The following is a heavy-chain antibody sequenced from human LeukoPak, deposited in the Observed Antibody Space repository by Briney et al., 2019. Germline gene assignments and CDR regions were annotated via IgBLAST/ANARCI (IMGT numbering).Heavy chain of an antibody. J-gene: IGHJ4*02. CDR1: GFTFSSYW. D-gene: IGHD5-24*01. CDR2: IKQDGSEK. CDR3: ARVGDSRDGYNYAADFGY. Sequence: GGSLRLSCAASGFTFSSYWMSWVRQAPGKGLEWVANIKQDGSEKYYVDSVKGRFTISRDNAKDSLYLQMNSLRAEDTAVYYCARVGDSRDGYNYAADFGYWGQGTLVTVSS. V-gene: IGHV3-7*01.